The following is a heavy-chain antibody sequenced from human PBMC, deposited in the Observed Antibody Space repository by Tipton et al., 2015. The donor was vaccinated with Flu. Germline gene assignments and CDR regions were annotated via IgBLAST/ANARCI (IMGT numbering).Heavy chain of an antibody. CDR2: IYYSGST. J-gene: IGHJ6*02. V-gene: IGHV4-59*01. CDR3: ARDRPNYYYYGMDV. Sequence: TPSLTCTVSGGSISSYYWSWIRQPPGKGLEWIGYIYYSGSTNYNPSLKSRVTISVDTSKNQFSLKLSSVTAADTAVYYCARDRPNYYYYGMDVWGQGTTVTVPS. CDR1: GGSISSYY.